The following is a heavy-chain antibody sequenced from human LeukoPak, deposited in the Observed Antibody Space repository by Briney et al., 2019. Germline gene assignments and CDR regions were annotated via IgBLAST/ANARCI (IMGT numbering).Heavy chain of an antibody. V-gene: IGHV4-59*01. CDR1: GGSSSSYY. Sequence: SEPLSLTCTDSGGSSSSYYWSWIRQPPGKGLEWIGYIYYSGSTNYNPSLKSRVTISVDTSKNQFSLKLSSVTAADTAVYYCARDRATDAFDIWGQGTMVTVSS. CDR2: IYYSGST. J-gene: IGHJ3*02. CDR3: ARDRATDAFDI.